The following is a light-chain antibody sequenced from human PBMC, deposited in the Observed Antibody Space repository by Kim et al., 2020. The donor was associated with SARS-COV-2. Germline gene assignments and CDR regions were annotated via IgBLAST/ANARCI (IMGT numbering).Light chain of an antibody. CDR3: QSYDISLSGYV. V-gene: IGLV1-40*01. Sequence: QRITISCTGSSSNIGAGYDVHWYQQFPGTAPKLLIYGNTNRPSGVPDRFSGSKSGTSASLAITGLQAEDEADYYCQSYDISLSGYVFGTGTKVTVL. CDR1: SSNIGAGYD. J-gene: IGLJ1*01. CDR2: GNT.